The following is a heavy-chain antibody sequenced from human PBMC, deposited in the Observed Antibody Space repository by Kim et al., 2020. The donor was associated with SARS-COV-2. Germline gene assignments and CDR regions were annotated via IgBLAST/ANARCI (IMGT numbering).Heavy chain of an antibody. V-gene: IGHV4-34*01. Sequence: GSSNYNPALKSRVTIAIDTSKNQCSLKLSSVTAADTAVYYCARDPDSFDYWGQGTLVTVSS. CDR2: GSS. CDR3: ARDPDSFDY. J-gene: IGHJ4*02.